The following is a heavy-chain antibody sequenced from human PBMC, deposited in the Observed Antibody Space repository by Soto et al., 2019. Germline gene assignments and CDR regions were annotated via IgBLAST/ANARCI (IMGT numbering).Heavy chain of an antibody. Sequence: QVQLVQSGAEVKKPGSSVKVSCKASGGTFSSYAISWVRQAPGQGLEWMGWIIPIFGTANYAQKFQGRVTITADESTSTAYMELSSLRSEDTAVDYCARELPNSSGWYRPFDYWGQGTLVTVSS. J-gene: IGHJ4*02. CDR2: IIPIFGTA. CDR1: GGTFSSYA. V-gene: IGHV1-69*01. CDR3: ARELPNSSGWYRPFDY. D-gene: IGHD6-19*01.